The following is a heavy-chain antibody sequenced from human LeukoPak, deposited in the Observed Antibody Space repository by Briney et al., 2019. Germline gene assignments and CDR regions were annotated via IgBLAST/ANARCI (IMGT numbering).Heavy chain of an antibody. J-gene: IGHJ4*02. D-gene: IGHD6-13*01. V-gene: IGHV1-69*04. Sequence: GASVKVSCKASGGTFSSYAISWVRQAPGQGLEWMGRIIPILGIANYAQKFQGRVTITADKSTSTAYMELSSLRSEDTAVYYCARVGQQLAGLDYWGQGTLATVSS. CDR3: ARVGQQLAGLDY. CDR1: GGTFSSYA. CDR2: IIPILGIA.